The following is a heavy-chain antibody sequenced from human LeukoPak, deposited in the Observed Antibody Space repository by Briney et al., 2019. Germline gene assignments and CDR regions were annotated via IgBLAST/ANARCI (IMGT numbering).Heavy chain of an antibody. CDR2: IYYTGST. J-gene: IGHJ5*02. D-gene: IGHD3-10*01. CDR3: ARGVLWFDP. Sequence: SETLSLTCTVSGGSISSYYWNWIRQPPGKGLEYIGYIYYTGSTNYNPSLKSRVTISLDTSKNQFSLKLSSVTAADTAVYYCARGVLWFDPWGQGTLVTVSS. V-gene: IGHV4-59*01. CDR1: GGSISSYY.